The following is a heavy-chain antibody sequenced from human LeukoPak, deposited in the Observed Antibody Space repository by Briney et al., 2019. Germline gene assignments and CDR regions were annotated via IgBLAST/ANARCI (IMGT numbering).Heavy chain of an antibody. Sequence: GSLELSCAASGFPVRNFTMKWVRPAPGKGPEWVSGLYGSGGGQTFYADSVRGRFIISRDDSRNLVFLHMDRLRVEDTGLYYCAKDVKSDGVWDIDHWGQGTVVTVSS. J-gene: IGHJ4*02. CDR3: AKDVKSDGVWDIDH. CDR1: GFPVRNFT. CDR2: LYGSGGGQT. D-gene: IGHD4-17*01. V-gene: IGHV3-23*01.